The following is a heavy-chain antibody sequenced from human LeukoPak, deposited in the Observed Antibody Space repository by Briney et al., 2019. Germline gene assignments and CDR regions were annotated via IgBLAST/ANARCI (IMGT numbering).Heavy chain of an antibody. D-gene: IGHD6-19*01. V-gene: IGHV3-30*02. CDR1: GFTFSSYG. CDR2: IRYDGSNK. Sequence: GGSMRLSCAASGFTFSSYGMHWVRQAPGKGLEWVAFIRYDGSNKYYADSVKGRFTISRDNSKNTLYLQMNSLRAEDTAVYYCAKDSGANIAVAGTDFDYWGQGTLVTVSS. J-gene: IGHJ4*02. CDR3: AKDSGANIAVAGTDFDY.